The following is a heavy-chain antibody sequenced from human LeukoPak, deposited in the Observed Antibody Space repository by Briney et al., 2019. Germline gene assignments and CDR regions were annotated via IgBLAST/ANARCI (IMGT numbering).Heavy chain of an antibody. Sequence: APVKVSCKASGYTFTGYYMHWVRQAPGQGLEWMGWINPNSGGTNYAQKFQGRVTMTRDTSISTAYMELSRLRSDDTAVYYCARDQDIVVVPAVNQLFDYWGQGTLVTVSS. V-gene: IGHV1-2*02. CDR3: ARDQDIVVVPAVNQLFDY. D-gene: IGHD2-2*01. CDR2: INPNSGGT. CDR1: GYTFTGYY. J-gene: IGHJ4*02.